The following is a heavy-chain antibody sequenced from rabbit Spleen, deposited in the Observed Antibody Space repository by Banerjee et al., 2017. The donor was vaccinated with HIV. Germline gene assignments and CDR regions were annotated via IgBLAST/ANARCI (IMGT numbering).Heavy chain of an antibody. J-gene: IGHJ4*01. Sequence: SLEESGGDRVKPGASLTLTCTASGFSFSDSYYMCWVRQAPGKGLECIACIYGASGASTWSARWANGRFAVSKSSATAVTLQLTSLTAADTAAYFCARGSAAMTMVITGFYLDLWGPGTLVTVS. D-gene: IGHD2-1*01. V-gene: IGHV1S40*01. CDR2: IYGASGAST. CDR3: ARGSAAMTMVITGFYLDL. CDR1: GFSFSDSYY.